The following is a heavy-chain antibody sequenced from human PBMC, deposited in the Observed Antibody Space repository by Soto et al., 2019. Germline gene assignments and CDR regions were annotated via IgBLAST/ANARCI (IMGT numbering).Heavy chain of an antibody. CDR1: GYTFTGYY. Sequence: ASVKVSCKASGYTFTGYYMHWVRQAPGQGLEWMGWINPNSGGTNYAQKFQGRVTMTRDTSTSTAYMELSRLRSDDTAVYYCASPLPQDYYYGMDVWGQGTTVTVSS. CDR2: INPNSGGT. CDR3: ASPLPQDYYYGMDV. J-gene: IGHJ6*02. V-gene: IGHV1-2*02.